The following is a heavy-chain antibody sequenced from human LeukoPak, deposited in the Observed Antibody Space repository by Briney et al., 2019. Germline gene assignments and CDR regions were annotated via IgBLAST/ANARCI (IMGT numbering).Heavy chain of an antibody. Sequence: GGSLRLSCAASGFTFISYWMHWVRQAPGKGLEWVSSISSSGTFIYYADSVKGRFTISRDNAKSSLFLQMNSLRPEDTAVYYCARLDGVWTETGGWGQGALVTVSS. V-gene: IGHV3-21*01. CDR2: ISSSGTFI. CDR1: GFTFISYW. J-gene: IGHJ4*02. D-gene: IGHD2-15*01. CDR3: ARLDGVWTETGG.